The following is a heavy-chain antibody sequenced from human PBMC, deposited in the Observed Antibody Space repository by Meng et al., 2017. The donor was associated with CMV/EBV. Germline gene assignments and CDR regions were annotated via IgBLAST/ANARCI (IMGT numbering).Heavy chain of an antibody. Sequence: GESLKISCAASGFTFSSYSMNWVHQAPGKGLEWVSYISSSSSTIYYADSVKGRFTISRDNAKNSLYLQMNSLRAEDTAVYYCARDWGGTSFKHLPHNDYWGQGTLVTVSS. CDR3: ARDWGGTSFKHLPHNDY. CDR1: GFTFSSYS. V-gene: IGHV3-48*04. D-gene: IGHD3-16*01. CDR2: ISSSSSTI. J-gene: IGHJ4*02.